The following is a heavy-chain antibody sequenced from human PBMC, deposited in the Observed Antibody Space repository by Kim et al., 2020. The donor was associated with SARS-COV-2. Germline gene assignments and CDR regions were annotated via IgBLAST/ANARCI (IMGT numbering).Heavy chain of an antibody. D-gene: IGHD4-4*01. CDR2: IIPIFGTA. V-gene: IGHV1-69*13. Sequence: SVKVSCKASGGTFSSYAISWVRQAPGQGLEWMGGIIPIFGTANYAQKFQGRVTITADESTSTAYMELSSLRSEDTAVYYCASDWKTTVIPYGMDVWGQGTTVTVSS. CDR3: ASDWKTTVIPYGMDV. CDR1: GGTFSSYA. J-gene: IGHJ6*02.